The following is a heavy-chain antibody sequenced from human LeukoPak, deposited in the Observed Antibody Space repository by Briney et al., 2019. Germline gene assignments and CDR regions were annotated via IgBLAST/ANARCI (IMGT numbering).Heavy chain of an antibody. CDR2: IYYTRST. V-gene: IGHV4-39*02. CDR1: GGSISSSGYY. CDR3: ARSSGTGTFSY. J-gene: IGHJ4*02. D-gene: IGHD6-25*01. Sequence: PSETLSLTCTVSGGSISSSGYYWGWIRQPPGKGLEWIGSIYYTRSTYYNPSLKSRATISVDTSKNHFSLKMSSVTAADTAVYYCARSSGTGTFSYWGQGTLVTVSS.